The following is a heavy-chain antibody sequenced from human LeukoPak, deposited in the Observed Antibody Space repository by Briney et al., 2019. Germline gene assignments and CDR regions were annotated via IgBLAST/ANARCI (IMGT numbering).Heavy chain of an antibody. V-gene: IGHV3-23*01. CDR2: ISGSGDNT. CDR3: AKGSYYDSSGSFYFDY. J-gene: IGHJ4*02. CDR1: GFTFSTCV. Sequence: GGSLRLSCAASGFTFSTCVMSWVRQAPGKGLEWVSGISGSGDNTYYADSVKGRFTISRDNSKNTLYVQVNSLGTEDTAAYYCAKGSYYDSSGSFYFDYWGQGTLVTVSS. D-gene: IGHD3-22*01.